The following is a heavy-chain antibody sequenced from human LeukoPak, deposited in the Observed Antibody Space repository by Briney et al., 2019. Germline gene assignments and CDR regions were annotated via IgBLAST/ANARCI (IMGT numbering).Heavy chain of an antibody. CDR3: ARASHDYGDYSHLDY. V-gene: IGHV4-4*02. CDR1: GGSISSRNW. Sequence: PSGTLSLTCAVSGGSISSRNWWSWVRQPPGKGLEWIGEIYHSGGTNYNPSLKTRVTISVDKSKNQFSLKLSSVTAADTAVYYCARASHDYGDYSHLDYWGQGTLVTVSS. J-gene: IGHJ4*02. CDR2: IYHSGGT. D-gene: IGHD4-17*01.